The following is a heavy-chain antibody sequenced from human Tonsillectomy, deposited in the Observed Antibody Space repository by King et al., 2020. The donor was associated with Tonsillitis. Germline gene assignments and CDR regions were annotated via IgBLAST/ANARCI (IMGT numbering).Heavy chain of an antibody. V-gene: IGHV3-7*03. CDR2: MKQDGGEK. D-gene: IGHD3-22*01. J-gene: IGHJ4*02. CDR3: ARVVYYYDSSGYIDY. CDR1: RFTFSSYW. Sequence: DVQLVESGGGLVQPGGSLRLSCAASRFTFSSYWMTWVRQAPGKGLEWVANMKQDGGEKYYVDSVKGRFAISIDNAKNSLYLQMNSLRAEDTAVYYCARVVYYYDSSGYIDYWGQGTLVTVSS.